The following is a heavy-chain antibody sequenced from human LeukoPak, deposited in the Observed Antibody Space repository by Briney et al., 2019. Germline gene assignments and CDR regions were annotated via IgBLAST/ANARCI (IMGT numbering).Heavy chain of an antibody. V-gene: IGHV5-51*01. CDR3: ARQGKMYYYDSSGYLYYY. D-gene: IGHD3-22*01. CDR1: GYSFTSYW. J-gene: IGHJ4*02. Sequence: GASLQISCKGSGYSFTSYWIGWVRQMPGKGLEWMGIIYPGDSDTRYSPSFQGQVTISADKSISTAYLQWSSLKASDTAMYYCARQGKMYYYDSSGYLYYYWGQGTLVTVSS. CDR2: IYPGDSDT.